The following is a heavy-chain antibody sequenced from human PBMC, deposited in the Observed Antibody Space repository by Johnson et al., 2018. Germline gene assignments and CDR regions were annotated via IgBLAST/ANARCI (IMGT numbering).Heavy chain of an antibody. J-gene: IGHJ3*02. CDR1: GFTFSDFY. CDR3: AKAASDSFDI. Sequence: QVQLVQSGGGLVRPGGSLRLSCAASGFTFSDFYMTWIRQAPGNGLEWISYISSSGDSIYYAPSVKGRFTISRDNSKNQLYLQLNSLRVDDTAVYYCAKAASDSFDIWGQGTMVTVSS. CDR2: ISSSGDSI. V-gene: IGHV3-11*04.